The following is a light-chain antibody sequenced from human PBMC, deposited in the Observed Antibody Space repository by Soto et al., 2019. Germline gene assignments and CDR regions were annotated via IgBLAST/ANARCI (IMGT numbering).Light chain of an antibody. Sequence: EIVLTQSPGTLSLSPGERATLSCRASQSVNSNYLAWYQQKPGQAPRLLIYGASSRATGIPDRFTGSGSGTDFTLTISRLEPEDFAVFYCQQYGSSPTWTFGQGTKGDIK. CDR1: QSVNSNY. J-gene: IGKJ1*01. CDR2: GAS. CDR3: QQYGSSPTWT. V-gene: IGKV3-20*01.